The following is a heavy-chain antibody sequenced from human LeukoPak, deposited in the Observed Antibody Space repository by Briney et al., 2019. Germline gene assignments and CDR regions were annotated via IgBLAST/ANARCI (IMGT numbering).Heavy chain of an antibody. D-gene: IGHD6-19*01. CDR1: GFTFSSYG. V-gene: IGHV3-30*02. Sequence: GGSLRLSCAASGFTFSSYGMHWVRQAPGKGLEWVAFIRYDGSNKYYADSVKGRFTISRDNSKNTLYLQMNSLRAEDTAVYYCAKDRGISIAVAGIGLDYWGQGTLVTVSS. CDR3: AKDRGISIAVAGIGLDY. CDR2: IRYDGSNK. J-gene: IGHJ4*02.